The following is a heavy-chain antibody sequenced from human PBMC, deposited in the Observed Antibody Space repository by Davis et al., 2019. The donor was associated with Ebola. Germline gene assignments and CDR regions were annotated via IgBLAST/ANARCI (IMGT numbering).Heavy chain of an antibody. V-gene: IGHV3-7*01. CDR2: IKQDGSEK. Sequence: GESLKISCAASGFTFSSYWMSWVRQAPGKGLEWVANIKQDGSEKNYVDSGKGRFTISRDNAKNTLYLQMNSLRAEDTAVYYCARDSRCISCPHDAFDIWGQGTMVTVSS. J-gene: IGHJ3*02. CDR1: GFTFSSYW. CDR3: ARDSRCISCPHDAFDI. D-gene: IGHD2-8*01.